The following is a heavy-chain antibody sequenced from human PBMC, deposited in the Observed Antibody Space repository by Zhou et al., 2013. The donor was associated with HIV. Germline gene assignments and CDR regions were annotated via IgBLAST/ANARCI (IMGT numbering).Heavy chain of an antibody. J-gene: IGHJ1*01. V-gene: IGHV1-2*02. CDR1: GYTFTGYY. CDR2: INPDNGGT. D-gene: IGHD6-19*01. CDR3: ARERGGIGIGWYVIGYLQV. Sequence: QVQLVQSGAEVKKPGASVKVSCKASGYTFTGYYIHWLRRAPGQGLEWMGWINPDNGGTNYVQKFQDRVTMTRDTSISTAYMELSGLRSDDTAMYFCARERGGIGIGWYVIGYLQVWGQGSLVTVSS.